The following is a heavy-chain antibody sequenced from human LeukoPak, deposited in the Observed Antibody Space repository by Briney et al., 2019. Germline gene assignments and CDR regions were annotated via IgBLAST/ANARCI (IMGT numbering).Heavy chain of an antibody. V-gene: IGHV4-30-4*01. Sequence: MPSETLSLTCTVSGGSISSGDYYWSWIRQPPGKGLGWIGYIYYSGSTYYNPSLKSRVTISVDTSKNQFSLKLSSVTAADTAVYYCARERISYYFDYWGQGTLVTVSS. CDR3: ARERISYYFDY. CDR1: GGSISSGDYY. D-gene: IGHD1-14*01. J-gene: IGHJ4*02. CDR2: IYYSGST.